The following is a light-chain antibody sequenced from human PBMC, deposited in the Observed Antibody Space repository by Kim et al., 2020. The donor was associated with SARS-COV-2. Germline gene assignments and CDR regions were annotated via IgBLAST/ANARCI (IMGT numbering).Light chain of an antibody. CDR1: QSISSW. V-gene: IGKV1-5*03. CDR2: ESS. CDR3: QQYNSYPLT. J-gene: IGKJ4*01. Sequence: DIQMTQSPSTLSASVGDRVTISCRASQSISSWLDWYQQKPGKAPNLLIYESSSLESGVPSRFSGSGSGTEFTLTISSLQPDDFATYYCQQYNSYPLTFGGGTKVDIK.